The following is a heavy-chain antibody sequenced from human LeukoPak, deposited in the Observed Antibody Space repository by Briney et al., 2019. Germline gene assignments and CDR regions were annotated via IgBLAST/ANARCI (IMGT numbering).Heavy chain of an antibody. D-gene: IGHD2-2*02. CDR2: MNPNSGAT. Sequence: ASVKVSCRTSGYTFTSYYMHWVRQAPGQGLEWIGWMNPNSGATNYAQKFQGRVTMTRDTSSSTAYMELSRLTSDDTAVYYCARVAAEVVGVPGAIGFGWLRRDYYYMDVWGKGTTVTVSS. CDR1: GYTFTSYY. V-gene: IGHV1-2*02. CDR3: ARVAAEVVGVPGAIGFGWLRRDYYYMDV. J-gene: IGHJ6*03.